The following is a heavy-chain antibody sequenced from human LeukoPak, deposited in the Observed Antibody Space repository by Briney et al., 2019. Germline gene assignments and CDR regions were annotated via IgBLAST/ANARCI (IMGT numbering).Heavy chain of an antibody. CDR2: ISSSSSTI. CDR1: GFTFSSYS. V-gene: IGHV3-48*02. J-gene: IGHJ4*02. CDR3: ARDPITMVQGVIGYFDY. D-gene: IGHD3-10*01. Sequence: GGSLRLSCVASGFTFSSYSMNWVRQAPGKGLEWVSYISSSSSTIYYADSVKGRFTISRDNAKNSLYLQMNSLRDEDTAVYYCARDPITMVQGVIGYFDYWGQGTLVTVSS.